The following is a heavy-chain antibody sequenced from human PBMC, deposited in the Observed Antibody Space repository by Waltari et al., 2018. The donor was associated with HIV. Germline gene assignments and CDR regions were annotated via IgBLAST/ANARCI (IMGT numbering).Heavy chain of an antibody. V-gene: IGHV3-7*01. J-gene: IGHJ3*02. CDR1: GFIFSNSW. D-gene: IGHD3-16*02. CDR2: INQDGSDK. CDR3: AGEMPTIIGDAFDI. Sequence: EVQLVESGGGLVQPGGSLRLPCAASGFIFSNSWLNWVRQAPGKGLEWVAKINQDGSDKYYVDSVKCRFTISRDNAKNSLYLQMNNLRAEDTAVYYCAGEMPTIIGDAFDIWGQGTMVTISS.